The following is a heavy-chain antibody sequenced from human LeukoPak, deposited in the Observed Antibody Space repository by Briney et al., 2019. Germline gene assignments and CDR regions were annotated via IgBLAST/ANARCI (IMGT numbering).Heavy chain of an antibody. CDR2: ISGSGGST. CDR3: AKDSSYSSSWSDY. D-gene: IGHD6-13*01. Sequence: GGSLRLSCAASGFTFSSYAMSWVRQAPGKGLEWVSAISGSGGSTYYADSVKGRFSISRDNSKNTLYLQMNSLRAEDTAVYYCAKDSSYSSSWSDYWGQGTLVTVSS. CDR1: GFTFSSYA. J-gene: IGHJ4*02. V-gene: IGHV3-23*01.